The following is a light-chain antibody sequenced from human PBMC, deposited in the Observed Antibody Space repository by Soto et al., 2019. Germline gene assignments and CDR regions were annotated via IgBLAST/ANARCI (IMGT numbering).Light chain of an antibody. CDR2: KAS. V-gene: IGKV1-5*03. J-gene: IGKJ2*01. CDR3: QQYNSYSPMYT. Sequence: DIQMTQSPSTLSASVGDRVTITCRASQSISSWLAWYQQKPGKAPKLLIYKASSLESGVPSRFSVSGSGTESTLTISSLQPDDFATYYCQQYNSYSPMYTFGQGTKLEIK. CDR1: QSISSW.